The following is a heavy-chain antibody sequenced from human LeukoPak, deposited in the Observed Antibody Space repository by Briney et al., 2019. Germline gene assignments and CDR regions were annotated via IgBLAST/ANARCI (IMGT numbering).Heavy chain of an antibody. Sequence: PSETLSLTCTVSGGSISSYYWGWIRQPPGKGLEWIGSIYYSGSTYYNPSLKSRVTISVDTSKNQFSLKLSSVTAADTAVYYCARHSLRITMIVGVIPVGYFDYWGQGTLVTVSS. D-gene: IGHD3-22*01. V-gene: IGHV4-39*01. CDR3: ARHSLRITMIVGVIPVGYFDY. J-gene: IGHJ4*02. CDR2: IYYSGST. CDR1: GGSISSYY.